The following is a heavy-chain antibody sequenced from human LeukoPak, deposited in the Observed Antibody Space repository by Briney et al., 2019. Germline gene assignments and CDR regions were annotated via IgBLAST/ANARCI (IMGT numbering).Heavy chain of an antibody. CDR2: FDPEDGET. D-gene: IGHD3-22*01. CDR3: ATSYDSSGYYPYY. J-gene: IGHJ4*02. Sequence: GASVKVSCKVSGYTLTELSMHWVRQAPGKGLEWMGGFDPEDGETTYAQKFQGRVTMTEDTSTDTAYMELSSLRSEDTAVYYCATSYDSSGYYPYYWGQGTLVTVSS. CDR1: GYTLTELS. V-gene: IGHV1-24*01.